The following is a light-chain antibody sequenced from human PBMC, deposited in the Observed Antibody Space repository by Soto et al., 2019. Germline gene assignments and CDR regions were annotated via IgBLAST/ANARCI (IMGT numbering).Light chain of an antibody. CDR1: QNIRGN. CDR3: QQYNNWPPHT. V-gene: IGKV3-15*01. CDR2: AAS. J-gene: IGKJ1*01. Sequence: EIVMTQSPATLSVSPGERATLSCRASQNIRGNLAWYQQKPGQPPRVLIYAASTRATGVPDRFSGSESGTEFTLTISSLQSEDFAVYYCQQYNNWPPHTFGQGTKVEIK.